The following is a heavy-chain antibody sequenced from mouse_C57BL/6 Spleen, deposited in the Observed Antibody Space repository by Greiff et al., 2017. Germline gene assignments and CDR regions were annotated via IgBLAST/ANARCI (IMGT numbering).Heavy chain of an antibody. CDR2: TWWDDAK. V-gene: IGHV8-8*01. CDR3: ARIELGRYCDV. CDR1: GFSLSTFGMG. J-gene: IGHJ1*03. D-gene: IGHD4-1*01. Sequence: QVTLKESGPGILQPSQTLSLTCSFSGFSLSTFGMGVGWIRQPSGKGLVWLAHTWWDDAKYYHPALNSPPTISKDTSKNQVFLKIANVETADTATYYCARIELGRYCDVWGTGTTVTVSS.